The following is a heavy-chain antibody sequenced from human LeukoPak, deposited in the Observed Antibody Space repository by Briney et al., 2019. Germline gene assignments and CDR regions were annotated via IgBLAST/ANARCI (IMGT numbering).Heavy chain of an antibody. CDR1: GYPFTGYY. V-gene: IGHV1-2*02. D-gene: IGHD1-1*01. CDR2: VNPRNGGT. CDR3: ATGAQYGLREIPYYLHV. Sequence: ASVKVSCKASGYPFTGYYIHWMRQAPGHGLEWIGWVNPRNGGTHSAQKFQGRLSMTGDTSITTAYTELSRLTSDDTAVYYCATGAQYGLREIPYYLHVWGKGTAVTVSS. J-gene: IGHJ6*03.